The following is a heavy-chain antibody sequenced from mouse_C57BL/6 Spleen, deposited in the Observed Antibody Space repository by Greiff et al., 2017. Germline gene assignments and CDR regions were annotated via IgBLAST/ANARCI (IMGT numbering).Heavy chain of an antibody. J-gene: IGHJ3*01. V-gene: IGHV3-6*01. CDR2: ISYDGSN. Sequence: EVKLQESGPGLVKPSQSLSLTCSVTGYSITSGYYWNWIRQFPGNKLEWMGYISYDGSNNYNPSLKNRISITRDTSKNQFFLKLNSVTTEDTATYYCAREGDGACAYWGQGTLVTVSA. D-gene: IGHD2-3*01. CDR1: GYSITSGYY. CDR3: AREGDGACAY.